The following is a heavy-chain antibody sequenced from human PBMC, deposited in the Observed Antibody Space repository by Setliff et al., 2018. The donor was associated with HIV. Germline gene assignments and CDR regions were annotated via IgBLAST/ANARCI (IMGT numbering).Heavy chain of an antibody. J-gene: IGHJ4*02. V-gene: IGHV4-39*01. Sequence: TLSLTCTVSGGSISDSRSYWGWIRQPPGKGLEWIGNIYYSGSTYYNPSLKSRVTISVDTSKNQFSLKLSSVTAADTAVYYCARPVEMANREFDYWGQGTLVTVSS. D-gene: IGHD1-26*01. CDR2: IYYSGST. CDR1: GGSISDSRSY. CDR3: ARPVEMANREFDY.